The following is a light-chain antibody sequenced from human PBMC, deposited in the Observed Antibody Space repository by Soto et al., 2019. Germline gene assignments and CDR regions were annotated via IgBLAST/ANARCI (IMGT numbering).Light chain of an antibody. CDR2: AAS. Sequence: DMQLSQSPSSLSASVGDRVTITCRASQSISSYLNWYQQKPGKAPKLLIYAASSLQSGVPSRFSGSGSGTDFTLTISSLQPADFAIYYCHPVSSTLITFGHGTGLEIK. J-gene: IGKJ5*01. V-gene: IGKV1-39*01. CDR1: QSISSY. CDR3: HPVSSTLIT.